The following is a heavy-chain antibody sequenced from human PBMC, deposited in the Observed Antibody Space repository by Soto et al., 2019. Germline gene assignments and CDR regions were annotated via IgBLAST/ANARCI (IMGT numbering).Heavy chain of an antibody. CDR3: ARWNYDFWSGYYLNDY. V-gene: IGHV1-18*01. D-gene: IGHD3-3*01. CDR1: GYTFTSYG. J-gene: IGHJ4*02. CDR2: ISAYNGNT. Sequence: ASVKVSCKASGYTFTSYGISWVRQAPGQGLEWMGWISAYNGNTNYAQKLQGRVTMTTDTSTSTAYMELRSLGSDDTAVYYCARWNYDFWSGYYLNDYWGQGTLVTVSS.